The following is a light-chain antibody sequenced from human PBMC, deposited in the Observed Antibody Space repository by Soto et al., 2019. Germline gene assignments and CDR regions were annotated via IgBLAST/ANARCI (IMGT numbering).Light chain of an antibody. V-gene: IGKV3-20*01. CDR2: GAS. Sequence: EIVLSKSPGTLSLYTGETATLSCRASQSVSSSYLAWYQQKPGQAPRLLIYGASSRATGVPDRFSGGGSGTDFTLTINNLQPEDFATYYCQQAKSFPVSFGQGTRLEIK. CDR3: QQAKSFPVS. CDR1: QSVSSSY. J-gene: IGKJ5*01.